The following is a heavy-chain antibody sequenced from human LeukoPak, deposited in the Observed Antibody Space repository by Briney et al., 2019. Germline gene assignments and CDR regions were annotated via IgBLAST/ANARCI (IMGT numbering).Heavy chain of an antibody. D-gene: IGHD3-10*01. Sequence: GESLKISCKGSGYSFTSYWIGWVRQMPGKGLEWMGIIYPGDSDTRYSPSFQGHVTISVDKSISTAYLQWSSLKASDTAMYYCATFGGKGGPSDYFDYWGQGALVTVSS. CDR1: GYSFTSYW. J-gene: IGHJ4*02. CDR3: ATFGGKGGPSDYFDY. CDR2: IYPGDSDT. V-gene: IGHV5-51*01.